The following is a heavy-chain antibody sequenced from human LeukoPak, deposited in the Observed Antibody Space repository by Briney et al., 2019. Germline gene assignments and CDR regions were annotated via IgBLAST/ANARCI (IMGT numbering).Heavy chain of an antibody. J-gene: IGHJ5*02. D-gene: IGHD6-19*01. CDR1: GFTFSSYA. V-gene: IGHV3-23*01. CDR3: ANLWDEQWLRWFDL. CDR2: ISGSGGST. Sequence: GGSLRLSCAASGFTFSSYAMSWVRQAPGKGLEWVSAISGSGGSTYYADSVKGRFTISRDNAKNSLYLQMNSLRAEDTAVYYCANLWDEQWLRWFDLWGQGTLVTVSS.